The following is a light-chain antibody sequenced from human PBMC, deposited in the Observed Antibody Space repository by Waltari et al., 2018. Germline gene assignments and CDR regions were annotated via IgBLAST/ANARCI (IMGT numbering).Light chain of an antibody. CDR3: SSYGGSDSYV. V-gene: IGLV2-8*01. CDR2: EVR. Sequence: QSALTQPPSASGSPGQSVTISCTGTSRDVGAYAYVSWYQQYPGNAPRLLIYEVRKRPSGVPDRXSGSKSGNTASLTVSGLQAEDEADYYCSSYGGSDSYVFGSGTKVTV. J-gene: IGLJ1*01. CDR1: SRDVGAYAY.